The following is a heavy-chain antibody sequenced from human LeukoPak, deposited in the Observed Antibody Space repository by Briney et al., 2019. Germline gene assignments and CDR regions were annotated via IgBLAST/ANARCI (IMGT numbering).Heavy chain of an antibody. Sequence: KPSETLSLTCTVSYGSISSYYWSWLRQPPGKGLEWIGYIYYSGSTNYNPSLKSRVTISVDTSKNQFSLKLSSVTAADTAVYYCARVRFLEYLSSYYFDYWGQGTLVTVSS. CDR3: ARVRFLEYLSSYYFDY. V-gene: IGHV4-59*01. J-gene: IGHJ4*02. D-gene: IGHD3-3*01. CDR2: IYYSGST. CDR1: YGSISSYY.